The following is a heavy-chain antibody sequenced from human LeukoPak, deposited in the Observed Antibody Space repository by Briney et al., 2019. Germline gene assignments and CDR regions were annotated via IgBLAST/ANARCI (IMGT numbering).Heavy chain of an antibody. CDR1: GYTFTNYG. CDR3: ARVTDPILLWFGDPIDP. V-gene: IGHV1-18*01. CDR2: ISAYNGNT. Sequence: GASVKVSCKASGYTFTNYGISWVRQAPGQGIEGMGWISAYNGNTNYAQKLQGRVTMTTDTSTSTAYMELRSLRSDDTAVYHCARVTDPILLWFGDPIDPWGQGTLVTVPS. J-gene: IGHJ5*02. D-gene: IGHD3-10*01.